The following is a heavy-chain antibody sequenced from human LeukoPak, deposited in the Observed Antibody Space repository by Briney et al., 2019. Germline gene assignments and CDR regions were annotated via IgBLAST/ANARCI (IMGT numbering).Heavy chain of an antibody. J-gene: IGHJ4*02. Sequence: SETLTLTCTVSGVSISSYYWSWIRQPAGKGLERIGRIYTTESSNYNPSLKSRVTMSVDTSKNQFSLNLSSVTAADTAVYYCAREGVGAVGPFDYWGQGSLVTVSS. V-gene: IGHV4-4*07. CDR1: GVSISSYY. CDR2: IYTTESS. CDR3: AREGVGAVGPFDY. D-gene: IGHD6-13*01.